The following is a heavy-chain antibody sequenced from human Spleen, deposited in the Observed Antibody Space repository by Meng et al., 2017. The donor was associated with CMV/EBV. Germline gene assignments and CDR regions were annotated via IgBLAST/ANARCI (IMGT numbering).Heavy chain of an antibody. V-gene: IGHV3-30-3*01. CDR1: GFTFSNYA. J-gene: IGHJ4*02. CDR2: ISYDGSNK. CDR3: AREVDRWGTSWYYFDH. Sequence: GESLKISCAASGFTFSNYAMDWVRQAPGNGLEWSTFISYDGSNKNYSDSVKARFTISRDNSKNTLYLQMNSLRAEDTAVYYCAREVDRWGTSWYYFDHWGQGMLVTVSS. D-gene: IGHD3-16*01.